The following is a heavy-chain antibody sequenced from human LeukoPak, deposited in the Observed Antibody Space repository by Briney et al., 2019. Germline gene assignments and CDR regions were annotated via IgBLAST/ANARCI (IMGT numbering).Heavy chain of an antibody. CDR1: GGSFGGSY. V-gene: IGHV4-34*01. J-gene: IGHJ6*02. CDR2: INHSGST. Sequence: NPSETLSFTSAVNGGSFGGSYWSWIRQPPGKGLDWIGEINHSGSTNYNPSLKSRVTISVDTSKNQFSLKLSSVTAADTAVYYCARAVDVGASVDVWGQGTTVTVSS. CDR3: ARAVDVGASVDV. D-gene: IGHD3-9*01.